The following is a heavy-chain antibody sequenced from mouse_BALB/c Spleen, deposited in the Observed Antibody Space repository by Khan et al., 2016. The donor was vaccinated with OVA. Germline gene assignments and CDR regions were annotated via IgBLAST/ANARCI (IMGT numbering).Heavy chain of an antibody. V-gene: IGHV14-1*02. D-gene: IGHD2-10*02. CDR1: GFNIKDYY. CDR3: VRLGYGNYWFAY. J-gene: IGHJ3*01. Sequence: EVQLQQSGAELVRPGALVKLSCKASGFNIKDYYMNWVKQRPEQGLEWIGWIDPENGDTIYDPKFQGKASITADTSSNTAYLHLSSLTSEDTAVYYCVRLGYGNYWFAYWGQGTLVTVSA. CDR2: IDPENGDT.